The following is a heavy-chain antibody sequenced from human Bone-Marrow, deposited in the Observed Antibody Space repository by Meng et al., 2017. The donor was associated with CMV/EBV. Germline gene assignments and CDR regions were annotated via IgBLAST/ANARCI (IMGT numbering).Heavy chain of an antibody. J-gene: IGHJ4*02. Sequence: FTFSSYGMHWVRQAPGKGLEWVAVISYDGSNKYYADSVKGRFTISRDKSKNTLYLQMNSLRAEDTAVYYCAKDYYDSSGPLVYYFDYWGQGTLVTVSS. CDR1: FTFSSYG. CDR3: AKDYYDSSGPLVYYFDY. D-gene: IGHD3-22*01. CDR2: ISYDGSNK. V-gene: IGHV3-30*18.